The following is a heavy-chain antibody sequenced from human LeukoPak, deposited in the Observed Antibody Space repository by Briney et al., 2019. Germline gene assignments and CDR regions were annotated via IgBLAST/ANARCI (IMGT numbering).Heavy chain of an antibody. J-gene: IGHJ4*02. D-gene: IGHD3-10*01. CDR2: ISWNSGSI. V-gene: IGHV3-9*03. CDR3: AKGGESAIQPLDY. Sequence: GRSLRLSCAASGFTFDDYAMHWVRQAPGKGLEWVSGISWNSGSIGYADSVKGRFTISRDNAKDSLYLQMNSLRAEDMALYYCAKGGESAIQPLDYWGQGTLVTVSS. CDR1: GFTFDDYA.